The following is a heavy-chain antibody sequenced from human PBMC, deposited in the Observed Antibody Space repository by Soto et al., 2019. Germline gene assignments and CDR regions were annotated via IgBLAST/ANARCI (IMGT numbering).Heavy chain of an antibody. CDR2: VNSDGSST. V-gene: IGHV3-74*01. D-gene: IGHD6-19*01. CDR1: GFTFSSYW. Sequence: EVQLVESGGGLVQPGGSLRVSCAASGFTFSSYWMHWVRQAPGKGLVWVSRVNSDGSSTSYEDSVKGRLTISRDNTKNTLYLQMNSVRAEDTAIYYCERSGAVAGLHYWGQGTLVTVSS. CDR3: ERSGAVAGLHY. J-gene: IGHJ4*02.